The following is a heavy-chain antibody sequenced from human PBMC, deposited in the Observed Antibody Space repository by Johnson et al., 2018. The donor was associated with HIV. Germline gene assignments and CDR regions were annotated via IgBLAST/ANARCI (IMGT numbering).Heavy chain of an antibody. Sequence: MLLVESGGGVVRPGGSLRLSCAASGFTFSSYDMHWVRQATGKGLEWVSAIGTAGDTYYPGSVKGRFTISRENAKNTLYLHMNSLRAEDTAVYYCARDLYNYYDSSGCDAFDIWGRGTMVTVSS. CDR3: ARDLYNYYDSSGCDAFDI. CDR2: IGTAGDT. CDR1: GFTFSSYD. D-gene: IGHD3-22*01. V-gene: IGHV3-13*01. J-gene: IGHJ3*02.